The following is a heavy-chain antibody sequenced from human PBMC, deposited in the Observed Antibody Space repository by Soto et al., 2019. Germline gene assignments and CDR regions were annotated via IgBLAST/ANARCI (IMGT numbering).Heavy chain of an antibody. CDR2: IYYRGST. CDR3: ARDKITGLFDY. D-gene: IGHD2-8*02. CDR1: GGSISTNF. Sequence: SETLSLTCSVSGGSISTNFWTWIRQTPGKGLEWIGYIYYRGSTSYNPSLKSRVTISVDTSKNQFSLKLTSVTAADTAVYYCARDKITGLFDYWGQGTLVTVSS. J-gene: IGHJ4*02. V-gene: IGHV4-59*12.